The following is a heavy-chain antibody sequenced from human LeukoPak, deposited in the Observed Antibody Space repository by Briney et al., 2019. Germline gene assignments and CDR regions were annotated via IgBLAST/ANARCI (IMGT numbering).Heavy chain of an antibody. D-gene: IGHD3-16*01. J-gene: IGHJ4*02. CDR1: GIFFSNSW. CDR3: VPSLGARDY. Sequence: GGSLRLSCVASGIFFSNSWMHWVRQAPGKGLVWVSRITPDGTSTTYADSVKGRFTVSRDNAKNTVYLQMNSLRAEDTAVYHCVPSLGARDYWGRGTPVTVSS. V-gene: IGHV3-74*01. CDR2: ITPDGTST.